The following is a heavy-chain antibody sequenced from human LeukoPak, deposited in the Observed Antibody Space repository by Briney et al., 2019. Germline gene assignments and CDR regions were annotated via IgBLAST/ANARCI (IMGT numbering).Heavy chain of an antibody. D-gene: IGHD3-10*01. J-gene: IGHJ5*02. V-gene: IGHV2-5*02. Sequence: SGVTLVKPTQTLTLTCTFSGFSLSTSGVGVGWIRHPPAKALEWLALIYCDDDKRYSPSLKSSLTITRDTSKNQVVLTMTNMDPVGTATYYCAQRRRLDGSGSYYPTGSGWFDPWGQGTLVSVSS. CDR1: GFSLSTSGVG. CDR3: AQRRRLDGSGSYYPTGSGWFDP. CDR2: IYCDDDK.